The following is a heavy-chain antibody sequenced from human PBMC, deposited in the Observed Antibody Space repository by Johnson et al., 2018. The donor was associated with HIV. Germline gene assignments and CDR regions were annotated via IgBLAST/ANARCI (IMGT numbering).Heavy chain of an antibody. J-gene: IGHJ3*02. Sequence: VQLVESGGGLVEPGGSLRISCAASGFTFSDAWMNWVRQAPGKGLEWVSGINWNGGSTSYADSVKGRFTISRDNAKNSLYLQMNRLRAEDTALDYCSGEIRITMIKGHGGVAFDIWGQGTMVTVAS. D-gene: IGHD3-22*01. CDR2: INWNGGST. CDR3: SGEIRITMIKGHGGVAFDI. CDR1: GFTFSDAW. V-gene: IGHV3-20*04.